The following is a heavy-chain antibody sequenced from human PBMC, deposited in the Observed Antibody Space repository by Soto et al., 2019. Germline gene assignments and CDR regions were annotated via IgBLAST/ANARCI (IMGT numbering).Heavy chain of an antibody. J-gene: IGHJ2*01. CDR1: GGSISSGDYY. CDR3: ARAPVTAYCYFDL. D-gene: IGHD2-21*02. V-gene: IGHV4-30-4*01. Sequence: SETLSLTCTVSGGSISSGDYYWSWIRQPPGKGLEWIGYIYYSVSTYYNPSLKSRVTISVDTSKNQFSLKLSSVTAADTAVYYCARAPVTAYCYFDLWGRGTLVTVSS. CDR2: IYYSVST.